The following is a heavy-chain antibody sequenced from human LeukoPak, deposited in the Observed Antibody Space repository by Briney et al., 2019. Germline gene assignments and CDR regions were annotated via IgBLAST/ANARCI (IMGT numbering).Heavy chain of an antibody. Sequence: SETLSLTCTVSGGSISSSSYYWGWIRQPPGKGLEWIGSIYYSGSTYYNPSLKSRVTISIDTSKNQFSLKLNSVTATDTAVYYCARGVVITFGGAADYWGQGTLVTVSS. J-gene: IGHJ4*02. CDR2: IYYSGST. D-gene: IGHD3-16*01. CDR1: GGSISSSSYY. V-gene: IGHV4-39*07. CDR3: ARGVVITFGGAADY.